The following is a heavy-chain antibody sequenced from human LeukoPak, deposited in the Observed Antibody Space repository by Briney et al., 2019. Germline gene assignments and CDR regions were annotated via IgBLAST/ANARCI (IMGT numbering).Heavy chain of an antibody. D-gene: IGHD3-10*01. Sequence: GASVKVSCKASGYTFTSYGISWVRQASGQGLEWMGWISAYNGNTNYAQKLQGRVTMTTDTSTSTAYMELRSLRSDDTAVYYCAREPYYYGSGSYLDYWGQGTLVTVSS. CDR3: AREPYYYGSGSYLDY. V-gene: IGHV1-18*01. CDR2: ISAYNGNT. J-gene: IGHJ4*02. CDR1: GYTFTSYG.